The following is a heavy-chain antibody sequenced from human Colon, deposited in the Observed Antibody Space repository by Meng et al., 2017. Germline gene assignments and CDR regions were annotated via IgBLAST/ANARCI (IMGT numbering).Heavy chain of an antibody. D-gene: IGHD4-17*01. V-gene: IGHV4-30-4*01. J-gene: IGHJ5*02. CDR1: GGSISSGDYY. CDR3: ARDRKHYGERGWFDP. CDR2: IYYSGST. Sequence: VQLQGARPVLVRPSQTLSLTCIVSGGSISSGDYYWSWIRQPPGKGLEWIGYIYYSGSTYSNASLKSRVTISIDRSKNQFSLKLSSVTAADTAVYYCARDRKHYGERGWFDPWGQGTLVTVSS.